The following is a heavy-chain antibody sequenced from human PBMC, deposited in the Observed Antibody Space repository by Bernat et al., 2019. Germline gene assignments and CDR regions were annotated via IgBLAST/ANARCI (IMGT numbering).Heavy chain of an antibody. Sequence: QLQLQESGPGLVKPSETLSLTCTVSGGSISSSSYYWGWIRQPPGKGLEWIGSIYYSGSTYHNPSLKSRVTISVDTSKNQFSLKLSSVTAADTAVYYCARHVDDFWSGYYARAGFFQHWGQGTLVTVSS. CDR2: IYYSGST. CDR1: GGSISSSSYY. J-gene: IGHJ1*01. D-gene: IGHD3-3*01. V-gene: IGHV4-39*01. CDR3: ARHVDDFWSGYYARAGFFQH.